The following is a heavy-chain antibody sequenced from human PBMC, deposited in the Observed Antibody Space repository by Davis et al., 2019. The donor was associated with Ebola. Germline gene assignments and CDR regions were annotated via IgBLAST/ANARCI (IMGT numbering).Heavy chain of an antibody. CDR2: IIPIFGTA. D-gene: IGHD5-24*01. J-gene: IGHJ4*02. Sequence: SVKVSCKASGYTFTSYGISWVRQAPGQGLEWMGGIIPIFGTANYAQKFQGRVTITADESTSTAYMELSSLRSEDTAVYYCARVNKQGWLHIDYWGQGTLVTVSS. CDR1: GYTFTSYG. V-gene: IGHV1-69*13. CDR3: ARVNKQGWLHIDY.